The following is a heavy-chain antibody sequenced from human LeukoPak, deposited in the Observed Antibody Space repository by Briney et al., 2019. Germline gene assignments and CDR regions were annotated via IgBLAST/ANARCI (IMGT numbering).Heavy chain of an antibody. CDR3: AGGDAYYYGMDV. Sequence: ASVKVSCKASGYTFTSYDINWVRQATGQGLEWMGWMNPNSGNTGYAQKIQGRVTMTRNTSISTAYMELSSLRSEDTAVYYCAGGDAYYYGMDVWGQGTTVTVSS. J-gene: IGHJ6*02. CDR1: GYTFTSYD. V-gene: IGHV1-8*01. CDR2: MNPNSGNT.